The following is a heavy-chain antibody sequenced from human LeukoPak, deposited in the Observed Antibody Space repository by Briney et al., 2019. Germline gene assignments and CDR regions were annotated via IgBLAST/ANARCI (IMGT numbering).Heavy chain of an antibody. V-gene: IGHV1-69*06. CDR2: IIPMYNTA. J-gene: IGHJ6*04. CDR3: ASAQNNHGYVYYGMDV. CDR1: GGTFDSHA. Sequence: SVKVSCKASGGTFDSHAISWVRQAPGQGLEWMGAIIPMYNTANYAPKFQGRVAIIADKSTSTAYMELSSLRSDDTAVYYCASAQNNHGYVYYGMDVWGEGTTVTVSS. D-gene: IGHD5-12*01.